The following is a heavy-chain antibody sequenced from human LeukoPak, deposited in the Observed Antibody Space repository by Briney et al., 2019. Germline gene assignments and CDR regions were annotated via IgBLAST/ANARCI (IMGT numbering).Heavy chain of an antibody. Sequence: SEALSLTCTVSGGSISSYYWSWIRQPPGKGLEWIGYIYYSGSTNYNPSLKSRVTISVDTSKNQFSLKLSSVTAADTAVYYCAGYPAGYYYYGMDVWGQGTTVTVSS. V-gene: IGHV4-59*01. CDR2: IYYSGST. CDR3: AGYPAGYYYYGMDV. CDR1: GGSISSYY. J-gene: IGHJ6*02.